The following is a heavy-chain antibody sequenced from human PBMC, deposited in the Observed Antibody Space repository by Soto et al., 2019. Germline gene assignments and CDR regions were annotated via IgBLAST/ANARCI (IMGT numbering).Heavy chain of an antibody. V-gene: IGHV1-69*01. Sequence: QVQLVQSGAEVKKPGSSVKVSCKASGDTDTNYVISWVRQAPGQGLEWMGGIFPKFGTTYSAQKLQDRLTITADERTSTVYMQLSSLRHDDTAVYYCEAEMTSGKLSVVWGQGTKVTVS. D-gene: IGHD3-16*02. CDR2: IFPKFGTT. CDR1: GDTDTNYV. J-gene: IGHJ6*02. CDR3: EAEMTSGKLSVV.